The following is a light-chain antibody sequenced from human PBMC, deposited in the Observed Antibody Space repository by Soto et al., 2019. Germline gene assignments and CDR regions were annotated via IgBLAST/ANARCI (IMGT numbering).Light chain of an antibody. J-gene: IGKJ5*01. V-gene: IGKV3-20*01. Sequence: EIVLTQSPGTLSLSPLERSTLSFMASQSVSNNYLAWYQQKPGQAPRLLIYGASNRATGIPDRFSGSGSGTDFTLTISRLEPEDFAVYYCQQYGSSGTFGQGTRLEIK. CDR3: QQYGSSGT. CDR1: QSVSNNY. CDR2: GAS.